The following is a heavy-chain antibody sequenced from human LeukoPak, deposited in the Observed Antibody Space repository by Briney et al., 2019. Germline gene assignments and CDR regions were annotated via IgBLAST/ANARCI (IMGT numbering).Heavy chain of an antibody. CDR2: IDPNSGVT. J-gene: IGHJ3*01. D-gene: IGHD1-26*01. CDR3: ARELGINAFDV. Sequence: ASVKVSCKASGYTLTDNHLYWVRQAPGQGLEWMGWIDPNSGVTNFAQNFQGRLTMTTDTSISTAYMELSRLTSDDTTVYYCARELGINAFDVWGQGTLVTVS. CDR1: GYTLTDNH. V-gene: IGHV1-2*02.